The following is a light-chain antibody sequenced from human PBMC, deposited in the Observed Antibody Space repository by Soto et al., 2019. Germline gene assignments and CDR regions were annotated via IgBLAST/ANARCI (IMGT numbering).Light chain of an antibody. J-gene: IGKJ1*01. CDR3: QQSYSTPWT. CDR1: QSISSY. Sequence: LQMPPSPSSLSASVVYIFTITRLASQSISSYLNWYQQKPGKAPKLLIYAASSLQSGVPSRFSGSGSGTDFTLTISSLQPEDFATYYCQQSYSTPWTVGQGTKVNI. V-gene: IGKV1-39*01. CDR2: AAS.